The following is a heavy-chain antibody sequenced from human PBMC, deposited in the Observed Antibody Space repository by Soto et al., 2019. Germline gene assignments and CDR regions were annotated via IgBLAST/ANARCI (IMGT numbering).Heavy chain of an antibody. CDR1: GFTVSSNY. D-gene: IGHD2-15*01. V-gene: IGHV3-53*01. Sequence: EVQLVESGGGLIQPGGSLRLSCAASGFTVSSNYMSWVRQAPGKGLEWVSVIYSGGSTYYADSVKGRFTISRDNSKNTLYLQMNNLRVEDTAIYYCAKDNDDPGVQSWSPGYWGQGTLVTVSS. CDR2: IYSGGST. J-gene: IGHJ4*02. CDR3: AKDNDDPGVQSWSPGY.